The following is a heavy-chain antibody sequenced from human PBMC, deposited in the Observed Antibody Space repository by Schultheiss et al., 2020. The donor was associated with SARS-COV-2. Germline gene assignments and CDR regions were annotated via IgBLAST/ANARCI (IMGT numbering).Heavy chain of an antibody. J-gene: IGHJ3*02. Sequence: GESLKISCAASGFTFSSYGMHWVRQAPGKGLEWVAVISYDGSNKYYADSVKGRFTISRDNSKNTLYLQMNSLRAEDTAVYYCAKDGGDCSSTSCRAHGAFDIWGQGTMVTVSS. CDR3: AKDGGDCSSTSCRAHGAFDI. CDR2: ISYDGSNK. CDR1: GFTFSSYG. V-gene: IGHV3-30*18. D-gene: IGHD2-2*01.